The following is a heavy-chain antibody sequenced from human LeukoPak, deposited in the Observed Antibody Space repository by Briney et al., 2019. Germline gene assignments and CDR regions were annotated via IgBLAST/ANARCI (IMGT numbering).Heavy chain of an antibody. CDR2: IWYDGSNK. Sequence: GGSLRLSCAASGFTFSSYGMHWVRQAPGKGLEWVAVIWYDGSNKYYADSVKGRFTISGDNSKNTLYLQMNSLRAEDTAVYYCARDAVDTANAVWGQGTTVTVSS. D-gene: IGHD5-18*01. V-gene: IGHV3-33*01. J-gene: IGHJ6*02. CDR3: ARDAVDTANAV. CDR1: GFTFSSYG.